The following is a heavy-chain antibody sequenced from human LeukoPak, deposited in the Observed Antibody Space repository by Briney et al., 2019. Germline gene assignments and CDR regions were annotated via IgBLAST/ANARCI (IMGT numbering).Heavy chain of an antibody. CDR1: GFTFSSYS. Sequence: PGGSLRLSCAASGFTFSSYSMMWVRQAPGKGLEWLSYISSGSNDIYYADSVEGRFSISRDNAKNSLYLQMISLRAEDTAVYYCARGFLYDYWGQGIQVTASS. CDR3: ARGFLYDY. D-gene: IGHD2-21*01. V-gene: IGHV3-48*01. CDR2: ISSGSNDI. J-gene: IGHJ4*02.